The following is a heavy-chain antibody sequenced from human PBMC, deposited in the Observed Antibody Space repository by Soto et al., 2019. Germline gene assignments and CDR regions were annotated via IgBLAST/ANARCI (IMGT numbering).Heavy chain of an antibody. D-gene: IGHD3-16*01. J-gene: IGHJ6*02. V-gene: IGHV1-69*13. CDR2: IIPIFGTA. CDR1: GGTFSSYA. CDR3: ARDGANRIKPHNYYGMDV. Sequence: ASVTFSCKASGGTFSSYAISWVRQAPGQGLEWMGGIIPIFGTANYAQKFQGRVTITADESTSTAYMELSSLRSEDTAVYYCARDGANRIKPHNYYGMDVWGQGTTVNLS.